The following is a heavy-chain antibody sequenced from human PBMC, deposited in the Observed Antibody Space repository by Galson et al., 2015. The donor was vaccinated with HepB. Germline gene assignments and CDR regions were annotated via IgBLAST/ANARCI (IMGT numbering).Heavy chain of an antibody. CDR2: IWHDGSNK. CDR1: GFTFSSYG. J-gene: IGHJ4*02. CDR3: ARVYLVSSGWYSVDF. V-gene: IGHV3-33*01. Sequence: SLRLSCAASGFTFSSYGMHWVRQAPGKGLEWVAVIWHDGSNKYYADSVKGRFTITRDNSKNTLYLQMNSLRAEDTAVYYCARVYLVSSGWYSVDFWGQGSLVTVSS. D-gene: IGHD6-19*01.